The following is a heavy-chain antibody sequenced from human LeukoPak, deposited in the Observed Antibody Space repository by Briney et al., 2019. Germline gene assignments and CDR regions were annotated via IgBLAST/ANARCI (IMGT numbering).Heavy chain of an antibody. CDR3: ARDTRFLEWLDAFDI. J-gene: IGHJ3*02. Sequence: SETLSLTCAVYGGSFSGYYWSWIRQPPGKGLEWFGEINHSGSTNYNPSLKSRVTISVDTSKNQFSLKLSSVTAADTAVYYCARDTRFLEWLDAFDIWGQGTMVTVSS. CDR2: INHSGST. D-gene: IGHD3-3*01. CDR1: GGSFSGYY. V-gene: IGHV4-34*01.